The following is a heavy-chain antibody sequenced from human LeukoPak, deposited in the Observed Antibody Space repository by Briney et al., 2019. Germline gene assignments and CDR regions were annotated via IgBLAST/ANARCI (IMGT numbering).Heavy chain of an antibody. V-gene: IGHV3-48*03. J-gene: IGHJ4*02. D-gene: IGHD3-22*01. CDR2: ISSSGSTI. CDR3: ARDLTAYYYDSSNVFDY. CDR1: GFTFSSYE. Sequence: GGSLRLSCAASGFTFSSYEMNWVRQAPGKGLEWVSYISSSGSTIYYADSVKGRFTISRDNAKNSLYLQMNSLRAEDTAVYYCARDLTAYYYDSSNVFDYWGQGTLVTVSS.